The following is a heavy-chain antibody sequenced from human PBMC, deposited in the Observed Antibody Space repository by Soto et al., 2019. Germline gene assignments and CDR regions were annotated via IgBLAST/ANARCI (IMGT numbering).Heavy chain of an antibody. CDR3: ARPSNNYVAH. J-gene: IGHJ4*02. D-gene: IGHD4-4*01. Sequence: GASVKVSCKASGYTFTGHDLHWVRQAPGQGPEWMGWINPNSGGTNYAQKFQGRVTMTRDTSISTAYLQWNSLKASDTAMYYCARPSNNYVAHWGQGTLVTVSS. CDR1: GYTFTGHD. V-gene: IGHV1-2*02. CDR2: INPNSGGT.